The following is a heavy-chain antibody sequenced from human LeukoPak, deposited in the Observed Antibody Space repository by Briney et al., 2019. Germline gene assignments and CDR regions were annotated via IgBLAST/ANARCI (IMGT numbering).Heavy chain of an antibody. J-gene: IGHJ4*02. V-gene: IGHV1-2*06. D-gene: IGHD1-26*01. CDR3: ARVGGGSYPLPH. Sequence: ASVRVSCTASGYTFTGYYMHWVRQAPGQGLEWMGRINPNSGGTNYAQKFQGRVTMTRDTSISTAYMELSRLRSDDTAVYYCARVGGGSYPLPHWGQGTLVTVSS. CDR2: INPNSGGT. CDR1: GYTFTGYY.